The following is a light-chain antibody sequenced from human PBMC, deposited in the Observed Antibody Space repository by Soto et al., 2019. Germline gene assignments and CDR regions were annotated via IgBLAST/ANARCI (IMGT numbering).Light chain of an antibody. J-gene: IGKJ1*01. Sequence: DIQMPQSPSTLSGSVGDRVTITCLASQTISSWLAWYQQKPGKAPKLLIYKASTLKSGVPSRFSGSGSGTEFTLTISSLQPDDFATYYCQHYNSYSEACGQGTKV. V-gene: IGKV1-5*03. CDR3: QHYNSYSEA. CDR2: KAS. CDR1: QTISSW.